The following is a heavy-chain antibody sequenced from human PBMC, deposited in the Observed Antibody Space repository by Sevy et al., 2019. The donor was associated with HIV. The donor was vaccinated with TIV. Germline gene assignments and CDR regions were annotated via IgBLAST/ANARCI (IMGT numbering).Heavy chain of an antibody. CDR3: AKDVLSWGLLWFGAAFDI. CDR1: GFTFSSYG. CDR2: ISYDGSNK. D-gene: IGHD3-10*01. V-gene: IGHV3-30*18. Sequence: GGSLRLSCAASGFTFSSYGMHWVRQAPGKGLEWVAVISYDGSNKYYADSVKGRFTISRDNSKNTLYLQTHSLRAEATAVYYCAKDVLSWGLLWFGAAFDIWGQGTMVTVSS. J-gene: IGHJ3*02.